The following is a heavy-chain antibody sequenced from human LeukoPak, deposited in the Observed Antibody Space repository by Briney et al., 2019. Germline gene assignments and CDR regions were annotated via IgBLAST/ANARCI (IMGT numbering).Heavy chain of an antibody. Sequence: SETLSLTCTVSGGYISNYFWSWIRQPPGKGLEWIGYIHYSGLTNYSPSLESRVTISVDTSQNQFSLKLRSVTAEDTAVYYCVYTSGCTNFYYYGMDVWGQGTTVTVSS. J-gene: IGHJ6*02. CDR2: IHYSGLT. D-gene: IGHD6-19*01. CDR1: GGYISNYF. V-gene: IGHV4-59*01. CDR3: VYTSGCTNFYYYGMDV.